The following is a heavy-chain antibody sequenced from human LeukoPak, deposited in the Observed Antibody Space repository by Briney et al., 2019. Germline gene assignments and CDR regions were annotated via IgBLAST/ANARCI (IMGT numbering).Heavy chain of an antibody. Sequence: SVKVSCKASGGTFSSYAISWVRQAPGQGLEWMGGIIPLFGTPNYAQKFQGRVTITADKSTSTAYMELSSLRSEDTAVYYCARAAYSSGWWNYYYYYMDVWGKGTTVTISS. V-gene: IGHV1-69*06. CDR1: GGTFSSYA. D-gene: IGHD6-19*01. CDR3: ARAAYSSGWWNYYYYYMDV. J-gene: IGHJ6*03. CDR2: IIPLFGTP.